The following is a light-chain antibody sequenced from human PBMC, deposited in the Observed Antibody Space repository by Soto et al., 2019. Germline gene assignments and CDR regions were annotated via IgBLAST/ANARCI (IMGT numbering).Light chain of an antibody. Sequence: DIQMTQSPSSLPASIGDRVTITCQASQNITNNLSWYQQKPGKAPNLLIYHASKLAKGVTSRFSGSGSGTDFSFIITSLQREDLATYYSQQYYGLPPLTFGQGTRLEIK. J-gene: IGKJ5*01. CDR3: QQYYGLPPLT. CDR2: HAS. CDR1: QNITNN. V-gene: IGKV1-33*01.